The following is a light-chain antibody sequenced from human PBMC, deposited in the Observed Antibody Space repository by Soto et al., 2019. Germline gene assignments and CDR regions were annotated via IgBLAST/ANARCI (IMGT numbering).Light chain of an antibody. CDR2: GAS. V-gene: IGKV3-20*01. Sequence: EIVLTQSPGTLSLSPGERATLSCRASQSVSSSYLAWYQQKPGQAPRLLIYGASSRATGIPDRFSGSGSGTVFTLTISRLEPEDFAVYYCQQYGSSPVLTFGGGTKVEIK. J-gene: IGKJ4*01. CDR1: QSVSSSY. CDR3: QQYGSSPVLT.